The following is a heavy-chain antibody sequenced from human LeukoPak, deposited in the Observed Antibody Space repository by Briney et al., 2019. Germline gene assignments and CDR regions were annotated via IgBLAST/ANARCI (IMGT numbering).Heavy chain of an antibody. J-gene: IGHJ5*02. V-gene: IGHV3-33*01. Sequence: GGSLRLSCAASGVTFSSYGMHWVRQAPGKGLEWVAVIWYDGSNKYYADSVKGRFTISRDNSKNTLYLQMNSLRAEDTAVYYCARERIVVVPAAILGWFDPWGQGTLVTVSS. CDR3: ARERIVVVPAAILGWFDP. CDR1: GVTFSSYG. D-gene: IGHD2-2*02. CDR2: IWYDGSNK.